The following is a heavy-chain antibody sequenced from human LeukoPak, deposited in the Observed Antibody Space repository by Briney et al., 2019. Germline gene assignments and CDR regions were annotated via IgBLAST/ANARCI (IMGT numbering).Heavy chain of an antibody. J-gene: IGHJ4*02. CDR3: ARLDRTMGTIES. Sequence: SETLSLTYNVFDGSIYSSSYYWAWTRQPPGKGLEWIGSIFYSGSTYYNPSLKSRVTISVDTSKNQFSLKLPSVTVADTAVYYCARLDRTMGTIESWGQGTLVTVSS. CDR2: IFYSGST. V-gene: IGHV4-39*01. CDR1: DGSIYSSSYY. D-gene: IGHD5-18*01.